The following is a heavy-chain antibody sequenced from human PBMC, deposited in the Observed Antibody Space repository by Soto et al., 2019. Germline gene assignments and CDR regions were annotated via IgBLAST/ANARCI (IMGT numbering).Heavy chain of an antibody. CDR1: GGTFSSYA. Sequence: GASVKVSCKASGGTFSSYAISWVRQAPGQGLEWMGWMNPNSGTTGYAQKFQGRVTMTRNTSISTAYMELSSLRSEDTAVYYCARGVGIVLMVYAIVPYYYMDVWGKGTTVTVSS. CDR3: ARGVGIVLMVYAIVPYYYMDV. V-gene: IGHV1-8*02. D-gene: IGHD2-8*01. CDR2: MNPNSGTT. J-gene: IGHJ6*03.